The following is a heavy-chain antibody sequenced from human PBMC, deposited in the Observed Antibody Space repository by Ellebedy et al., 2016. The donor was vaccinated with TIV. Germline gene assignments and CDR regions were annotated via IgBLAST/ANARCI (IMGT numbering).Heavy chain of an antibody. CDR1: GYTFTGHY. CDR3: ARGALYYYAMDV. J-gene: IGHJ6*02. V-gene: IGHV1-2*02. Sequence: ASVKVSXXASGYTFTGHYMHWVRQAPGQGPEWVGCINPNSGVTAYPPKFQGRVTVTRDRSISTAYMEVTRLRSDDTAVYYCARGALYYYAMDVWGLGTTVTVSS. D-gene: IGHD3-3*02. CDR2: INPNSGVT.